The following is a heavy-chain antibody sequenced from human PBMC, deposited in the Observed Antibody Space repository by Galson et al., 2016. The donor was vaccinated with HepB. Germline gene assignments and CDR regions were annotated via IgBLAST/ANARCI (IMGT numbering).Heavy chain of an antibody. J-gene: IGHJ4*02. V-gene: IGHV3-30*04. D-gene: IGHD3-22*01. CDR3: AREHSRGWFFFDY. CDR2: MSSDGRDE. CDR1: GFTFSSYA. Sequence: SLRLSCATSGFTFSSYALHWVRQAPGKGLEWVAVMSSDGRDEYFADSVRGRFTISRDNSKNMVNLQTSSLRPEDTAVYYCAREHSRGWFFFDYWGQGTLVTVSS.